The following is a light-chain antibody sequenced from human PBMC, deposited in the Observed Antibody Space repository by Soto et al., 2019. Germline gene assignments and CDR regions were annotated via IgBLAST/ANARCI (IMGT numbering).Light chain of an antibody. CDR3: CSYAGSYTYV. J-gene: IGLJ1*01. Sequence: QSALTQPRSVSGSPGQSVTISCTGTSSDVGGYNYVSWYQQHPGKAPKLMIYDVSQRPLGVPDRFSGSKSGNTASLTISGLQAEYEADYYCCSYAGSYTYVFGTGTKLTVL. CDR2: DVS. CDR1: SSDVGGYNY. V-gene: IGLV2-11*01.